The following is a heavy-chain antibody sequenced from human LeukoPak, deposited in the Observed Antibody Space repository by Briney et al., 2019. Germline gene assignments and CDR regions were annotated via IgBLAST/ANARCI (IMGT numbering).Heavy chain of an antibody. CDR3: ARGMSSSTSFDY. V-gene: IGHV3-21*01. D-gene: IGHD2-2*01. CDR2: ISSSSSYI. Sequence: GGSLRLSCAASGFTFSSYGMSWVRQAPGKGLEWVSSISSSSSYIYYADSVKGRFTISRDNAKNSLYLQMNSLRAEDTAVYYCARGMSSSTSFDYWGQGTLVTVSS. CDR1: GFTFSSYG. J-gene: IGHJ4*02.